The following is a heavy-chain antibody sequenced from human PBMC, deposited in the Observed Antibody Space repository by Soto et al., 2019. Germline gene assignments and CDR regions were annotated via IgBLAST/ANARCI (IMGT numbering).Heavy chain of an antibody. D-gene: IGHD5-12*01. CDR2: IYYSGST. CDR1: GGSISSYY. V-gene: IGHV4-39*02. Sequence: PSETLSLTCTVSGGSISSYYWSWIRQPPGKGLEWIGSIYYSGSTYYSPSLKSRVTISVDTSKNQFSLKLSSVTAADTAVYYCARETRYSGYDWRGYYFEYWGQGTLVTVSS. CDR3: ARETRYSGYDWRGYYFEY. J-gene: IGHJ4*02.